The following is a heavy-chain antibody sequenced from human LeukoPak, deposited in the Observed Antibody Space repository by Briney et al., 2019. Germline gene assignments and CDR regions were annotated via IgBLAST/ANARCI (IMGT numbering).Heavy chain of an antibody. CDR3: AREGPVGSSWYRKYYYYGMDV. D-gene: IGHD6-13*01. J-gene: IGHJ6*02. V-gene: IGHV1-18*01. Sequence: ASVKVSCKASGYTFTSYGISWVRQAPGQGLEWMGWISAYNGNTNYAQKLQGRVTMTTDTSTSTAYMELRSLRSDDTAVYYCAREGPVGSSWYRKYYYYGMDVWGQGTTVIVSS. CDR1: GYTFTSYG. CDR2: ISAYNGNT.